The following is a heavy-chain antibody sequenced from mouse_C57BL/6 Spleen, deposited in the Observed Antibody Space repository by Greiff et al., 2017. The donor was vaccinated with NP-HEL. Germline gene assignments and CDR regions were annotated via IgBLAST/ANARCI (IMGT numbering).Heavy chain of an antibody. CDR2: IYPGDGDT. D-gene: IGHD2-5*01. CDR1: GYAFSSYW. Sequence: QVQLQQSGAELVKPGASVKISCKASGYAFSSYWMNWVKQRPGKGLEWIGQIYPGDGDTNYNGKFKGKATLTADKSSSTAYMQLSSLTSEDSAVYFCARDGDSNFAWFAYWGQGTLVTVSA. J-gene: IGHJ3*01. CDR3: ARDGDSNFAWFAY. V-gene: IGHV1-80*01.